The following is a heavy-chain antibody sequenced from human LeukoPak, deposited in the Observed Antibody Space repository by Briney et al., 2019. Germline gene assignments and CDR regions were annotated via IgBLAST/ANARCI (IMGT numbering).Heavy chain of an antibody. CDR1: GGSFSGYY. CDR3: ARGYSITIFGEVIVHQGFDP. Sequence: PSETLSLTCAVYGGSFSGYYWSWTRQPPGKGLEWIGEINHSGSTNYNPSLKSRVTISVDTSKNQFSLKLSSVTAADTAVYYCARGYSITIFGEVIVHQGFDPWGQGTLVTVSS. CDR2: INHSGST. V-gene: IGHV4-34*01. J-gene: IGHJ5*02. D-gene: IGHD3-3*01.